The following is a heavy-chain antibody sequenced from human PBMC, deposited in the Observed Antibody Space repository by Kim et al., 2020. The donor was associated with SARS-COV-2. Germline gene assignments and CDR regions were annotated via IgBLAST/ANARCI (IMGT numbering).Heavy chain of an antibody. Sequence: GGSLRLSCAASGFTFSSHAMHWVRQAPGKGLEWVALISYDGSGKTYADSVKGRFTISRDNSKNTLYLQMNSLRTEDTAVYYCARDRYGSGSYETGMEGWG. CDR2: ISYDGSGK. D-gene: IGHD3-10*01. V-gene: IGHV3-30*04. CDR1: GFTFSSHA. CDR3: ARDRYGSGSYETGMEG. J-gene: IGHJ6*01.